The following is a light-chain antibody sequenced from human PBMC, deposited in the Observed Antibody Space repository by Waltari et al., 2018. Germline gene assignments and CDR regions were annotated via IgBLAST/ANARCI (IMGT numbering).Light chain of an antibody. CDR3: QEYDSLPVT. CDR2: KAS. CDR1: QSVKNN. Sequence: DIQMTQSPSTPSASVGDRITITGRTSQSVKNNLAWYQQKPGKAPKVLIHKASRLEGGVPSRFSGSGYGTEFTLTISSLQPDDFATYYCQEYDSLPVTFGGGTRVEIK. V-gene: IGKV1-5*03. J-gene: IGKJ4*01.